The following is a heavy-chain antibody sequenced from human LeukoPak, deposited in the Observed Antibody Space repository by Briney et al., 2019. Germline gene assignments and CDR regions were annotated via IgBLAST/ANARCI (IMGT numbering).Heavy chain of an antibody. J-gene: IGHJ6*02. Sequence: GGSLRLSCAASGFTFSSYSMNWVRQAPGKGLEWVSSISSSSSYIYYADSVKGRFTISRDNAKNSLYLQMNSLRAEDTAVYYCASRYDILTGYYYYYGMDVWGQGTRSPSP. V-gene: IGHV3-21*01. CDR1: GFTFSSYS. CDR3: ASRYDILTGYYYYYGMDV. D-gene: IGHD3-9*01. CDR2: ISSSSSYI.